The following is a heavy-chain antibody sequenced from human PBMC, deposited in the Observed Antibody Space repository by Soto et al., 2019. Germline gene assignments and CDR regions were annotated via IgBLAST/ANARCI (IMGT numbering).Heavy chain of an antibody. Sequence: QVHLQQWGAGLLRPSETLSLTCAVYGGSLSSYYWNRIRQSPGKGLEWIAEVHHSGSTNYNPSLKGRITLSMDMSKSHFSLNLSSVTAADPAVYYCAGGGDWFAPWGQGALVTVSS. CDR2: VHHSGST. CDR3: AGGGDWFAP. J-gene: IGHJ5*02. CDR1: GGSLSSYY. D-gene: IGHD3-16*01. V-gene: IGHV4-34*02.